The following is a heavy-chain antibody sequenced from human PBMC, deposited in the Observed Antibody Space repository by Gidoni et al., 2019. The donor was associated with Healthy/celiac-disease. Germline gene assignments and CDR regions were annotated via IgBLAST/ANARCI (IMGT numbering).Heavy chain of an antibody. V-gene: IGHV3-30*02. J-gene: IGHJ4*02. CDR2: IRYDGSNK. Sequence: QVQLVESGGGVVHPGGSLILSCAAAGFTFSSYGMHWVRQAPGKGLEWLAFIRYDGSNKYYADSVKGRFTISRDNSKNTLYLQMNSLRAEDTAVYYCAKDLGDIVVVPAGDVDYWGQGTLVTVSS. CDR3: AKDLGDIVVVPAGDVDY. D-gene: IGHD2-2*01. CDR1: GFTFSSYG.